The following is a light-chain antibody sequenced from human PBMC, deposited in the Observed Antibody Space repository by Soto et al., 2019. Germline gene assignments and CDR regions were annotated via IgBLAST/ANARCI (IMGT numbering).Light chain of an antibody. CDR2: GAS. J-gene: IGKJ5*01. V-gene: IGKV3D-20*02. Sequence: IVVTQSPSTLSLSPGRRPTLACRASQSVSSSYLAWYQQKPGQAPRLXLYGASNRATGIPARFSGSGSATDFTPTISSLEPEDFAVYYCQQRGNWPPITFGQGTRLEI. CDR3: QQRGNWPPIT. CDR1: QSVSSSY.